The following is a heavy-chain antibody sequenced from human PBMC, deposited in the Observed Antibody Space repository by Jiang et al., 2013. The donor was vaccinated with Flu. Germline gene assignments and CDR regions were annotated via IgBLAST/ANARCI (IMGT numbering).Heavy chain of an antibody. D-gene: IGHD3-10*01. Sequence: EWVAVISYDGSNKYYADSVKGRFTISRDNSKNTLYLQMNSLRAEDTAVYYCAKGSRITMVRGVTPYYYGMDVWGQGTTVTVSS. CDR2: ISYDGSNK. V-gene: IGHV3-30*18. J-gene: IGHJ6*02. CDR3: AKGSRITMVRGVTPYYYGMDV.